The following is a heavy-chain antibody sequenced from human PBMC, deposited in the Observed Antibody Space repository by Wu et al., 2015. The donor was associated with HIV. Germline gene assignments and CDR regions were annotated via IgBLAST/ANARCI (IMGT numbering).Heavy chain of an antibody. CDR1: GYTFTSYY. CDR2: INPSGGST. V-gene: IGHV1-46*01. CDR3: ARTSVVRITMVRGVSGMDV. J-gene: IGHJ6*02. Sequence: QVQLVQSGAEVKKPGASVKVSCKASGYTFTSYYMHWVRQAPGQGLEWMGIINPSGGSTSYAQKFQGRVTMTRDTSTSTVYMELSSLRSEDTAVYYCARTSVVRITMVRGVSGMDVWGQGTTVTVSS. D-gene: IGHD3-10*01.